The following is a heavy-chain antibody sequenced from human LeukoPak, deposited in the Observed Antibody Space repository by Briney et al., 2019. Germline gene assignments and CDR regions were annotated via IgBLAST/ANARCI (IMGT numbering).Heavy chain of an antibody. CDR2: ISSSSSYI. D-gene: IGHD3-3*01. Sequence: GGSLRLSCAASGFTFTSYAMNWVRQAPGKGLEWVSSISSSSSYIYYADSVKGRFTISRDNAKNSLYLQMNSLRAEDTAVYYCAREGNVLRFLEWLPQNYYYYYGMDVWGQGTTVTVSS. J-gene: IGHJ6*02. CDR3: AREGNVLRFLEWLPQNYYYYYGMDV. CDR1: GFTFTSYA. V-gene: IGHV3-21*01.